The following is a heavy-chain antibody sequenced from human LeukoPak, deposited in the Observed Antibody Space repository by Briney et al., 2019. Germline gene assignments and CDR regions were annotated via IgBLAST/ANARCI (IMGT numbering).Heavy chain of an antibody. D-gene: IGHD3-10*01. V-gene: IGHV5-51*01. Sequence: GESLQISCKGSGYSFSNYWIGWVRQMPGKGLEWMGSIYPGDSDTRYSPSFQGQVTISADKSISTAHLQWSGLRASDTAMYYCARQRSYYGSGSQAEYWGQGTLVTVSS. CDR3: ARQRSYYGSGSQAEY. CDR1: GYSFSNYW. CDR2: IYPGDSDT. J-gene: IGHJ4*02.